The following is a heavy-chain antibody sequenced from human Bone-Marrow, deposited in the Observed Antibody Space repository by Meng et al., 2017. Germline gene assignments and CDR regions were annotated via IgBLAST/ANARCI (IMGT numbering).Heavy chain of an antibody. CDR3: ASWIYSCGWQ. D-gene: IGHD6-19*01. CDR2: IYHGGDT. CDR1: GGSISSIDW. V-gene: IGHV4/OR15-8*02. J-gene: IGHJ4*02. Sequence: QGQGQESGPGLVKPSGTLSLTCVVSGGSISSIDWWSWVRQPPGKGLEWIGEIYHGGDTNYNPSLKSRVTIAIDKSKNQFSLKLSSATAADTAVYYCASWIYSCGWQWGQGALVTVSS.